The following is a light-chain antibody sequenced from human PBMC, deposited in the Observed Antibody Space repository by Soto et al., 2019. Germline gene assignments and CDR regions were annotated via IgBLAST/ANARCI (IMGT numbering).Light chain of an antibody. Sequence: QPVLTQPPSASGTPGQRVAISCSGNSSNVGINTVAWYQQLPGAAPKLLIYNNNQRPSGVPGRFSASKSGTSASLAIGGLQSEDEADYTCAVWDDSLNVVVMGGGTKLTVL. J-gene: IGLJ2*01. CDR2: NNN. CDR3: AVWDDSLNVVV. V-gene: IGLV1-44*01. CDR1: SSNVGINT.